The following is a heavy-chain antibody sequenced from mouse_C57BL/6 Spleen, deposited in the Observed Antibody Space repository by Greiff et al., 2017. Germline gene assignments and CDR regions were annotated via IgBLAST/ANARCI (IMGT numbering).Heavy chain of an antibody. J-gene: IGHJ2*01. CDR1: GFTFSDYY. D-gene: IGHD4-1*01. Sequence: EVHLVESEGGLVQPGSSMKLSCTASGFTFSDYYMAWVRPVPEKGLEWVANINYDGSSAYYLDSLKSRFIISRDNAKNILYLQMSSLKSEDTATYYCARRVLGREDYFDYWGQGTTLTVSS. CDR2: INYDGSSA. CDR3: ARRVLGREDYFDY. V-gene: IGHV5-16*01.